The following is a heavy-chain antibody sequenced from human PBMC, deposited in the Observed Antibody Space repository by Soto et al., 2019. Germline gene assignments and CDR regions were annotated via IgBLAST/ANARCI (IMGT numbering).Heavy chain of an antibody. CDR3: ARGSGGHNYYYGMDV. CDR1: GFTFSTYW. V-gene: IGHV3-7*03. J-gene: IGHJ6*02. Sequence: EVQLVESGGGLVQPGGSLRLSCTASGFTFSTYWMSWVRQAPGMGLEWVANIGADGSEKYYVDSVKGRFTISRDNAKNSLYLQMNSLRADDTAVYYCARGSGGHNYYYGMDVWGQGTTVTVSS. CDR2: IGADGSEK. D-gene: IGHD2-15*01.